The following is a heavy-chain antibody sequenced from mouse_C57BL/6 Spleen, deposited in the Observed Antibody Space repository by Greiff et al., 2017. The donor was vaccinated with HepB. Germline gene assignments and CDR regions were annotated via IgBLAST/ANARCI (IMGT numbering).Heavy chain of an antibody. V-gene: IGHV1-50*01. Sequence: QVQLQQPGAELVKPGASVKLSCKASGYTFTRYWMQWVKQRPGQGLEWIGEIDPSDSYTNYNQKFKGKATLTVDTSSSTAYMQLSSLTSEDSAVYYCARYYYGSSEDYWGQGTTLTVSS. J-gene: IGHJ2*01. CDR3: ARYYYGSSEDY. CDR1: GYTFTRYW. CDR2: IDPSDSYT. D-gene: IGHD1-1*01.